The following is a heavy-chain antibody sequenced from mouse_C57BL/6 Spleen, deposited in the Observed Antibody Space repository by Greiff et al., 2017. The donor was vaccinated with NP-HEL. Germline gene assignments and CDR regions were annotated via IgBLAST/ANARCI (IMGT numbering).Heavy chain of an antibody. V-gene: IGHV1-66*01. CDR3: ARGRTVVATGDAMDY. Sequence: QVQLQQSGPELVKPGASVKISCKASGYSFTSYYIHWVKQRPGQGLEWIGWIYPGSGNTKYNEKFKGKATLTADTSSSTAYMQLSSLTSEDSAVYYCARGRTVVATGDAMDYWGQGTSVTVSS. J-gene: IGHJ4*01. CDR2: IYPGSGNT. D-gene: IGHD1-1*01. CDR1: GYSFTSYY.